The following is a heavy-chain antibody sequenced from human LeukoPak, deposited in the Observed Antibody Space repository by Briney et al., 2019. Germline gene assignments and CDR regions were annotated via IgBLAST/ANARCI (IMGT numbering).Heavy chain of an antibody. CDR1: GFTFSDYY. CDR2: IDSSGDVI. D-gene: IGHD6-13*01. Sequence: AGGSLRLSCAASGFTFSDYYMTWIRQAPGKGLEWLSYIDSSGDVIYYADSVKGRFTISRDNAKNSVFLQMNSLRAEDTAVYYCAKGTHSSSWHWFDPWGQGTLVTVSS. J-gene: IGHJ5*02. V-gene: IGHV3-11*01. CDR3: AKGTHSSSWHWFDP.